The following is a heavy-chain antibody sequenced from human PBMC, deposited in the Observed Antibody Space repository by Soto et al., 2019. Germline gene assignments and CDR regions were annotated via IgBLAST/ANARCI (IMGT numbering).Heavy chain of an antibody. CDR2: SNSDGSRT. CDR3: VRDLYYYGSGSSHPFDY. J-gene: IGHJ4*02. Sequence: GGSLRLSCAASGFTFSSYWMHWVRQAPGKGLVWVSRSNSDGSRTSHADSVKGRFTISRDNAKNTLYLQMNSLSAEDTAVYYCVRDLYYYGSGSSHPFDYWGQGTLVTVSS. CDR1: GFTFSSYW. V-gene: IGHV3-74*01. D-gene: IGHD3-10*01.